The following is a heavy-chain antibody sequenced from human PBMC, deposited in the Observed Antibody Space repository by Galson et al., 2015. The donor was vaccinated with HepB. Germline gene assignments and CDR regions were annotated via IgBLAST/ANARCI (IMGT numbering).Heavy chain of an antibody. V-gene: IGHV3-23*01. CDR3: AKVRGLGENYYYGMDV. D-gene: IGHD3-10*01. CDR2: ISGSGGGT. CDR1: GFTFSSYA. J-gene: IGHJ6*02. Sequence: SLRLSCAASGFTFSSYAMSWVRQTPGKGLEWVSAISGSGGGTYYADSVKGRLTISRDNSKNTLYLQMNSLRAEDTAVYYCAKVRGLGENYYYGMDVWGQGTTVTVSS.